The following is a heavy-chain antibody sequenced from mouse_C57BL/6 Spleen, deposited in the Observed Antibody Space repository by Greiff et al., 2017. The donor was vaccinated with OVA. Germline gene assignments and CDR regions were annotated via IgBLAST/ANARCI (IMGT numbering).Heavy chain of an antibody. J-gene: IGHJ2*01. D-gene: IGHD2-10*02. V-gene: IGHV5-16*01. Sequence: EVQLVESEGGLVQPGSSMKLSCTASGFTFSDYYMAWVRQVPEKGLEWVANINYDGSSTYYLDSLKSRFIISRDNAKNILYLQMSSLKSEDTATYYCAREPLLDYFDYWGQGTTLTVSS. CDR3: AREPLLDYFDY. CDR1: GFTFSDYY. CDR2: INYDGSST.